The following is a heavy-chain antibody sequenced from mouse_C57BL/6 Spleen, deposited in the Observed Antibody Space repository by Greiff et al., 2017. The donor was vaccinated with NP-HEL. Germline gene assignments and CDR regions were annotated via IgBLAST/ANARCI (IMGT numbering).Heavy chain of an antibody. Sequence: EVKLMESGGSLVKPGGSLKLSCAASGFTFSSYAMSWVRQTPEKRLEWVATISDGGSYTYYPDNVKGRFTISRDNAKNNLYLQMSHLKSEDTAMYYCAREGYYGRGYYFDYWGQGTTLTVSS. CDR2: ISDGGSYT. J-gene: IGHJ2*01. D-gene: IGHD1-1*01. CDR1: GFTFSSYA. V-gene: IGHV5-4*01. CDR3: AREGYYGRGYYFDY.